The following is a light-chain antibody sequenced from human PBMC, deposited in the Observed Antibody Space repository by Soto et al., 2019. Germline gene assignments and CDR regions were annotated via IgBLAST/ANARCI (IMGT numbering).Light chain of an antibody. CDR3: QQYGSSGT. CDR1: QSFRGL. CDR2: GAS. V-gene: IGKV3-20*01. J-gene: IGKJ1*01. Sequence: EVVLTQSPVTLSLSPGERATLSFRASQSFRGLLAWYQQKPGQAPRLLIYGASTRATGIPARFSGSGSGTDFTLTISRLEPEDFAVYYCQQYGSSGTFGQGTKVDIK.